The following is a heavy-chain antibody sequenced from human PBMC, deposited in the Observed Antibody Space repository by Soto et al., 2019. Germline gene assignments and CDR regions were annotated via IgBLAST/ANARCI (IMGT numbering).Heavy chain of an antibody. V-gene: IGHV3-33*01. CDR1: GFTFSSYG. J-gene: IGHJ6*02. Sequence: PGGSLRLSCAATGFTFSSYGMDWVRQAPGKGLEWVAGIWYDGSNKYYADSVKGRFTISRDNSKNTLYLQMNSLRAEDTAVYYCARDQIGVRVPAAMVSDYYYYGMDVWGQGTTVTVSS. CDR3: ARDQIGVRVPAAMVSDYYYYGMDV. CDR2: IWYDGSNK. D-gene: IGHD2-2*01.